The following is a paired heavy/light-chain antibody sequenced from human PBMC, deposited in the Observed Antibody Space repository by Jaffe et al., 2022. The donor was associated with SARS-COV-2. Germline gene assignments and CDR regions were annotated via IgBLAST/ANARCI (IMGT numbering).Heavy chain of an antibody. CDR1: GFDFRVYG. V-gene: IGHV3-30*18. CDR2: LSNDERDK. J-gene: IGHJ5*02. Sequence: QVHLVESGGGVVQPGRSLRLSCVASGFDFRVYGMHWVRQAPGKGLEWVAVLSNDERDKLYADSVRGRFSVSRDTSKNTLYLQLDSVRPDDTGVYYCVKDPRRDEPTYNWFAPWGQGTRVTVSS. CDR3: VKDPRRDEPTYNWFAP.
Light chain of an antibody. J-gene: IGKJ1*01. V-gene: IGKV3-15*01. Sequence: EIVMTQSPATLSASPGERAILSCRASQSVNSNLAWYQQKPGQGPRLLISGASTRATGIPARFSGSGSGTEFTLTISSLQSEDFAVYFCQQYNNWRWTFGQGTKVEIK. CDR3: QQYNNWRWT. CDR1: QSVNSN. CDR2: GAS.